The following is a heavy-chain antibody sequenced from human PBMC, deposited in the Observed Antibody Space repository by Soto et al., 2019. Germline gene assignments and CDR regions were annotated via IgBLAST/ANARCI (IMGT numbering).Heavy chain of an antibody. CDR2: ISAYNGNT. Sequence: QVQLVQSGAAVKKPGASVKVSCKASGYTFTNFGISWVRQAPGQGVEWMGWISAYNGNTKYAQNFQGRVTMTTDTSTSTAYMELRSRRSDATAVYSCARGGTPIDSGGQGTLVTVSS. CDR1: GYTFTNFG. V-gene: IGHV1-18*01. D-gene: IGHD3-16*01. J-gene: IGHJ4*02. CDR3: ARGGTPIDS.